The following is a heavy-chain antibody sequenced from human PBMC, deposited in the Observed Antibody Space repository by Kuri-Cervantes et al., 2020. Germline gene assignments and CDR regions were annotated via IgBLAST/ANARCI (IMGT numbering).Heavy chain of an antibody. V-gene: IGHV3-30*03. CDR2: ISYDGSNK. Sequence: GESLKISCAASGFTFSSYGMHWVRQAPGKGLEWVAVISYDGSNKYYADSVKGRFTISRDNSKNTLYLQMNSLRAEDTAVYYCARLRFYGMVVWGQGTTVTVSS. J-gene: IGHJ6*02. D-gene: IGHD4-17*01. CDR1: GFTFSSYG. CDR3: ARLRFYGMVV.